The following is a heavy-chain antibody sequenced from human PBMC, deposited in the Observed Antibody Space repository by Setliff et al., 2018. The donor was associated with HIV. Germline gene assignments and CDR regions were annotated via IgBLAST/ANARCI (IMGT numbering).Heavy chain of an antibody. Sequence: PGGSLRLSCATSGFIFSNYFMTWVRQAPGKGLEWVSAISGSGDTTYYSDSVKGRFTSSRDNSKNTLYLQMNSLRAEDTAVYYCAKVVRGAISTIIDYWGQGTLVTVSS. CDR1: GFIFSNYF. V-gene: IGHV3-23*01. CDR3: AKVVRGAISTIIDY. J-gene: IGHJ4*02. D-gene: IGHD3-10*01. CDR2: ISGSGDTT.